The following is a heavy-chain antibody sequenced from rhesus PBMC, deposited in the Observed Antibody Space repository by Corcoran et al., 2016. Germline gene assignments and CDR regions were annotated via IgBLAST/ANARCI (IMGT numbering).Heavy chain of an antibody. CDR1: GGSISDDYY. D-gene: IGHD6-25*01. CDR2: IYGSGGGN. Sequence: QVQLQESGPGLVKPSETLSLTCAVSGGSISDDYYWSWIRQPPGKGLEWIGYIYGSGGGNNYNPSLKNRVTISIDTSKNQFSLKLSSVTAADTAVYYCASLIAATYFDYWGQGVLVTVSS. V-gene: IGHV4-106*01. J-gene: IGHJ4*01. CDR3: ASLIAATYFDY.